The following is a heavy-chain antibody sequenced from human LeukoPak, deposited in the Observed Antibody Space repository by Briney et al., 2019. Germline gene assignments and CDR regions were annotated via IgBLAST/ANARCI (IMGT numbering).Heavy chain of an antibody. Sequence: VSVKVSCKASGYTFTSYGISWVRQAPGQGLEWMGWISAYNGNTNYPQNLQGRATMTTDTSTTTAYMELRLLTADATVVYYSAQDCRIAEAGEGGYWGQGTLVTVSS. CDR1: GYTFTSYG. J-gene: IGHJ4*02. D-gene: IGHD6-19*01. V-gene: IGHV1-18*01. CDR2: ISAYNGNT. CDR3: AQDCRIAEAGEGGY.